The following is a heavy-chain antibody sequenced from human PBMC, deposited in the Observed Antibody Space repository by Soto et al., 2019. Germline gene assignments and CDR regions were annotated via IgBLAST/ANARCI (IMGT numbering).Heavy chain of an antibody. CDR2: IYDTGISGYTPST. CDR1: GGSITSSY. CDR3: ERGEDAFCYYGLDV. Sequence: PSETLSLTFTVSGGSITSSYWSWIRRPPGKGLEWIAYIYDTGISGYTPSTSYNPSLKSRVTMSVDTSKSQFSLKLTSVTAADTAVYYCERGEDAFCYYGLDVWGQGITVTVSS. V-gene: IGHV4-59*01. J-gene: IGHJ6*02.